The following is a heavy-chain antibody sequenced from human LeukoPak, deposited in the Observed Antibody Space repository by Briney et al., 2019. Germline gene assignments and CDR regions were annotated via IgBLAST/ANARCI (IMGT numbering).Heavy chain of an antibody. D-gene: IGHD4-17*01. V-gene: IGHV3-23*01. J-gene: IGHJ6*02. Sequence: GGSLRLSCAASGFTFSNYAMSWVRQAPGTGLEWVSGSSGSGGSTYYADSVKGRFTISRDNSKNTLYLQMNSLRAEDTAVYYCAKYYGQGDYYYYYYGMDVWGQGTTVTVSS. CDR3: AKYYGQGDYYYYYYGMDV. CDR1: GFTFSNYA. CDR2: SSGSGGST.